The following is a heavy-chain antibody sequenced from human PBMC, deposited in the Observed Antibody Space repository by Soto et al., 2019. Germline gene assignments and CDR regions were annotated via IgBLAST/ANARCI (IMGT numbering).Heavy chain of an antibody. D-gene: IGHD3-22*01. CDR3: ARDSLYYYDSSGYVIYYYYYGMDV. CDR2: ISYDGSNK. V-gene: IGHV3-30-3*01. J-gene: IGHJ6*02. CDR1: GFTFSSYA. Sequence: PXGSLRLSCAASGFTFSSYAMHWVRQAPGKGLEWVAVISYDGSNKYYADSVKGRFTISRDNSKNTLYLQMNSLRAEDTAVYYCARDSLYYYDSSGYVIYYYYYGMDVWGQGTTVTVPS.